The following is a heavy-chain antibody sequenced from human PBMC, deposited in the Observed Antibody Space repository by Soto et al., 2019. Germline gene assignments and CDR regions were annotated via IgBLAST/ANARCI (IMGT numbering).Heavy chain of an antibody. CDR1: GFTFSSYA. D-gene: IGHD2-15*01. CDR3: AKESKYCSGGSCPGADWFDP. V-gene: IGHV3-23*04. CDR2: ISGSGRST. Sequence: EVQLVESGGGLVQPGGSLRLSCAASGFTFSSYAMSWVRQAPGKGLEWVSAISGSGRSTYYADSLKGRFTISRDNSKNTLYLQMNSLRAEDTAVYYCAKESKYCSGGSCPGADWFDPWGQGTLVSVSS. J-gene: IGHJ5*02.